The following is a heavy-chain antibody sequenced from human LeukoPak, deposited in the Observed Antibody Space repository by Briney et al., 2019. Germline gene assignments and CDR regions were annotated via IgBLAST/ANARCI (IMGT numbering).Heavy chain of an antibody. CDR3: ARATNYYEAPMEVL. Sequence: GGSLRLSCAASGSTFSSYGMHWVRQAPGKGLEWVAVIWYDGSNKYYADSVKGRFTISRDNSKNTLYLQMNSLRAEDTAVYYCARATNYYEAPMEVLWGQGTMVTVSS. J-gene: IGHJ3*01. CDR1: GSTFSSYG. D-gene: IGHD3-22*01. V-gene: IGHV3-33*08. CDR2: IWYDGSNK.